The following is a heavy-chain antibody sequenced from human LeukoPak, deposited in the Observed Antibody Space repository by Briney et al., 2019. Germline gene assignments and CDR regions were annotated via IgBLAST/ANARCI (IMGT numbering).Heavy chain of an antibody. V-gene: IGHV4-59*01. CDR3: ARDRADFWSGYYGAWFDP. J-gene: IGHJ5*02. CDR2: IYYSGST. D-gene: IGHD3-3*01. Sequence: PSETLSLTCTVSGGSISSYYWSWIRQPPGKGLEWIGYIYYSGSTNYNPSLKSRVTISVDTSKNQFSLKLSSVTAADTAVYYCARDRADFWSGYYGAWFDPWGQGTLVTASS. CDR1: GGSISSYY.